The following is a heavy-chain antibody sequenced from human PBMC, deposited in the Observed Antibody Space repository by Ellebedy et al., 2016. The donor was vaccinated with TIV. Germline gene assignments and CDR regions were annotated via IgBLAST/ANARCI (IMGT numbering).Heavy chain of an antibody. D-gene: IGHD5-24*01. Sequence: PGGSLRLSCVASGFRFSNYGMHWVRQAPGQGMEGVAVIWFKGRDRYYADSVKGRFTISRDNSKSTLYLQMNSLRDEDKAVYYCARDEGRDAAMDVWGLGTTVTVSS. CDR1: GFRFSNYG. CDR2: IWFKGRDR. V-gene: IGHV3-33*01. J-gene: IGHJ6*02. CDR3: ARDEGRDAAMDV.